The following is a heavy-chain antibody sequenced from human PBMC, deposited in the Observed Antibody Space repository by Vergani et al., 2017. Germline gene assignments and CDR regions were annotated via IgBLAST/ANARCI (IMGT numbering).Heavy chain of an antibody. D-gene: IGHD5-18*01. CDR3: GKGTAMVTGRGAVDY. V-gene: IGHV3-9*01. Sequence: VQLVESGGGVVQPGRSLRLSCAASGFTFDDYAMHWVRQAPGEGLEWVSGISWNSGSIGYADSVKGRFTISRDNAKNSLYLQMNSRRAEDTALYYCGKGTAMVTGRGAVDYGGQGTLVTVS. J-gene: IGHJ4*02. CDR1: GFTFDDYA. CDR2: ISWNSGSI.